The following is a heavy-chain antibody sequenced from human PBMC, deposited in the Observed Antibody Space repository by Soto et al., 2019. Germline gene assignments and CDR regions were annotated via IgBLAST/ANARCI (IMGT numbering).Heavy chain of an antibody. J-gene: IGHJ5*02. V-gene: IGHV1-3*01. Sequence: ASVKVSCKASGYTFTRYTMNWVRQAPGQRLEWMGWINPDNGNTKSSQKFQDRVIITRDTSASTAYMDLSSLRSEYTAVYYCGRGIATGQLDPWGQGTLVTVSS. D-gene: IGHD2-15*01. CDR3: GRGIATGQLDP. CDR1: GYTFTRYT. CDR2: INPDNGNT.